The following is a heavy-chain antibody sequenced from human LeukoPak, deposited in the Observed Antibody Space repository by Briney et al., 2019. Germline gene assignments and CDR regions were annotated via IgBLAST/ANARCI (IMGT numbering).Heavy chain of an antibody. D-gene: IGHD2-15*01. Sequence: RGSLRVSCAESGFTFSSDWVYGVRQAPGKGLVWVSRIYSDGSSTNYADSVKGRFTISRDNAKNTLYLQMHSLRAEDTSAYYCARGEDGSCGSCYSAAFDICGRGKMVTVSS. V-gene: IGHV3-74*01. J-gene: IGHJ3*02. CDR2: IYSDGSST. CDR3: ARGEDGSCGSCYSAAFDI. CDR1: GFTFSSDW.